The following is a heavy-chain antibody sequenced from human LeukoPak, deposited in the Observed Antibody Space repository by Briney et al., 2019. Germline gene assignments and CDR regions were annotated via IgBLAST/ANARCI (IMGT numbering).Heavy chain of an antibody. V-gene: IGHV3-48*04. CDR3: ARGIPAYSGYDRGWYFDY. D-gene: IGHD5-12*01. Sequence: GGSLRLSCAASGFTFSSYSMNWVRQAPGKGLEWVSYISSSSSTIYYADSVKGRFTISRDNAKNSLYLQMNSLRAEDTAVYYCARGIPAYSGYDRGWYFDYWGQGTLVTVSS. J-gene: IGHJ4*02. CDR1: GFTFSSYS. CDR2: ISSSSSTI.